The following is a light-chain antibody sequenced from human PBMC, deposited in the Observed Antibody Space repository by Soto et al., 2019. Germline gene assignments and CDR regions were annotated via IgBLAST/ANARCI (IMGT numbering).Light chain of an antibody. J-gene: IGLJ2*01. CDR3: SSFAGNNNLV. CDR2: EVS. Sequence: QSALTQPPSASGSPGQSVTISCTGTSSDVGGYNYVSWCQQHPGKAPKLMISEVSKRPSGVPDRFSGSKSGNTASLTVSGLQAEDEADYYCSSFAGNNNLVFGGGTKLTVL. CDR1: SSDVGGYNY. V-gene: IGLV2-8*01.